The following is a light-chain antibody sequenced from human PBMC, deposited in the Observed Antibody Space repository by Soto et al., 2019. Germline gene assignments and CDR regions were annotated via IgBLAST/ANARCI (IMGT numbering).Light chain of an antibody. CDR1: QSISGDY. V-gene: IGKV3-20*01. CDR3: QKYGYSSIT. CDR2: GAS. J-gene: IGKJ5*01. Sequence: GTVPLRVGPRAPLNRRASQSISGDYLAWYQQKSGQPPRLLIYGASRRATDIPDRFSGSGSGTDFALTISRLEPEDFAVYFCQKYGYSSITFGQGARVEIK.